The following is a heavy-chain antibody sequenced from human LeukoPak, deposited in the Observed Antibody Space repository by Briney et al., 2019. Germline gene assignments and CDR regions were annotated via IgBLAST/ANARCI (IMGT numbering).Heavy chain of an antibody. CDR3: ARDRVGSGWPRPFYFEN. CDR2: INPNIGAT. Sequence: GASVKVSCKPSGYTFTGYYLHWVRQASGQALEWMGWINPNIGATMYAQKFQGRVTMTRDTSISTAYTELNSLRSDDTAVYYCARDRVGSGWPRPFYFENWGQGTLVTVSS. V-gene: IGHV1-2*02. CDR1: GYTFTGYY. D-gene: IGHD6-19*01. J-gene: IGHJ4*02.